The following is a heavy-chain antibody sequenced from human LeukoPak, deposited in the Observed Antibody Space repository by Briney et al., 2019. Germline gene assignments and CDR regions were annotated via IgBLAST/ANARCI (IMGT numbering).Heavy chain of an antibody. CDR1: GFSFKNFA. CDR2: ITTSDGNT. CDR3: AKDGGLWVSAHWGDS. V-gene: IGHV3-23*01. D-gene: IGHD7-27*01. J-gene: IGHJ4*02. Sequence: PGGSLRLSCSVTGFSFKNFAMHWVRQAPGKGLEWVSTITTSDGNTYYADSVKGRFTVSRDNSKSTLFLQMNSLRAEDTAVYYCAKDGGLWVSAHWGDSWGRGTLVTVSS.